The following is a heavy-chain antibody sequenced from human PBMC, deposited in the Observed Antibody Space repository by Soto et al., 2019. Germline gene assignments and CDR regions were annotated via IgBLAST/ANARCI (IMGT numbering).Heavy chain of an antibody. CDR2: IIPIFGTA. V-gene: IGHV1-69*01. CDR3: ARGLDYGDYSPLDY. D-gene: IGHD4-17*01. J-gene: IGHJ4*02. Sequence: QVQLVQSGAEVKKPGASVKVSCKASGYTFTGYYMHWVRQAPGQGLEWMGGIIPIFGTANYAQKFQGRVTITADESTSTAYMELSSLRSEDTAVYYCARGLDYGDYSPLDYWGQGTLVTVSS. CDR1: GYTFTGYY.